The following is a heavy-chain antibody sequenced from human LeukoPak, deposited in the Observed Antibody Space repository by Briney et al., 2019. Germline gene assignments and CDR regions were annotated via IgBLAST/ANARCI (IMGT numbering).Heavy chain of an antibody. D-gene: IGHD6-19*01. CDR1: GFTFSSYW. CDR3: ARDSSGWYHWFDP. CDR2: IDTDGSNT. Sequence: PGGSLRLSCAASGFTFSSYWIHWVRQAPGKGLVWVSRIDTDGSNTNYADSVKGRFTISRDNAKNSLYLQMNSLRAEDTAVYYCARDSSGWYHWFDPWGQGTLVTVSS. J-gene: IGHJ5*02. V-gene: IGHV3-74*01.